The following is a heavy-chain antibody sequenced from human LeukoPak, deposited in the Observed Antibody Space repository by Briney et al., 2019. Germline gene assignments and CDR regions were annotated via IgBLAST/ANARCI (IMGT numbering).Heavy chain of an antibody. CDR3: ARDDIASAATGWGRLYYYYYYGMDV. J-gene: IGHJ6*02. CDR1: GGTFSSYA. CDR2: ISTYNGNT. D-gene: IGHD5-12*01. Sequence: GASVKVSCKASGGTFSSYAISWVRQAPGQGLEWMGWISTYNGNTNYAQKFQGRVTMTTDTSTSTAYMELRSLRSDDTAVYYCARDDIASAATGWGRLYYYYYYGMDVWGQGTTVTVSS. V-gene: IGHV1-18*01.